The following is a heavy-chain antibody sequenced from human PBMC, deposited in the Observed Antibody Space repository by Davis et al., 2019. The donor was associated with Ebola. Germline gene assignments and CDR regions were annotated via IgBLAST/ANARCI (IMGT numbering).Heavy chain of an antibody. Sequence: PSETLSLTCTVSGGSISSYYWSWIRQPPGKGLEWIGYIYYSGSTNYNPSLKSRVTISVDTSKNQFSLKLSSVTAADTAVYYCARGFRLAVAGTPYYYYMDVWGKGTTVTVSS. CDR3: ARGFRLAVAGTPYYYYMDV. CDR1: GGSISSYY. J-gene: IGHJ6*03. D-gene: IGHD6-19*01. CDR2: IYYSGST. V-gene: IGHV4-59*12.